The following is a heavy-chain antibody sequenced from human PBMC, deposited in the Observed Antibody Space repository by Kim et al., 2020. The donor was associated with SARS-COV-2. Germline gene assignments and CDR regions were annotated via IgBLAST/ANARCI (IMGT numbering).Heavy chain of an antibody. D-gene: IGHD3-22*01. CDR3: ARDALTYYYDSSGYYYEYYFDY. Sequence: GGSLRLSCAASGFTFSSYWMSWVRQAPGKGPEWVANIKQDGSEKYYVDSVKGRFTISRDNAKNSLYLQMNSLRAEDTAVYYCARDALTYYYDSSGYYYEYYFDYWGQGTLVTVSS. V-gene: IGHV3-7*01. CDR2: IKQDGSEK. CDR1: GFTFSSYW. J-gene: IGHJ4*02.